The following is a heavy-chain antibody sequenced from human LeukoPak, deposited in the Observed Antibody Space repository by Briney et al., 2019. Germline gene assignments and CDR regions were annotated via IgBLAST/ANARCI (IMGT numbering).Heavy chain of an antibody. V-gene: IGHV4-34*01. CDR3: AREGSGSYYRAPFDY. J-gene: IGHJ4*02. CDR2: INHSGST. D-gene: IGHD3-10*01. CDR1: GGSFSGYY. Sequence: SETLSLTCAVYGGSFSGYYWSWIRQPPGKGLEWIGEINHSGSTNYNPSLNSRVTISVDTSENQFSLKLSPVTAADTAVYYCAREGSGSYYRAPFDYWGQGTLVTVSS.